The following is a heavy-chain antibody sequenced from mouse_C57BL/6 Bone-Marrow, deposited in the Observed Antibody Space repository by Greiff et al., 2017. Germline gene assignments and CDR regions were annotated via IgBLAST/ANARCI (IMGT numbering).Heavy chain of an antibody. Sequence: QVQLQQSGPELVKPGASVKISCKASGYAFSSSWMNWVKQRPGKGLEWIGRIYPGDGDTNYNGKFKGKATRTADKSSSTAYRQLSSLTSEDSAVYFCASWGWFSYWGQGTLVTVSA. CDR2: IYPGDGDT. CDR3: ASWGWFSY. D-gene: IGHD4-1*01. J-gene: IGHJ3*01. CDR1: GYAFSSSW. V-gene: IGHV1-82*01.